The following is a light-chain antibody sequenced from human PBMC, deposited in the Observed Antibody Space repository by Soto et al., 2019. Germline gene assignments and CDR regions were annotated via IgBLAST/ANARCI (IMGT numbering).Light chain of an antibody. CDR3: QQYGDSPWT. V-gene: IGKV3-20*01. CDR2: DAS. J-gene: IGKJ1*01. CDR1: QSVGSTY. Sequence: EIVLTQSPGTLSLSPEERATLSCRASQSVGSTYLAWYQQKPGQAPRLLIYDASSRATGIPDGFSGSGSGTDFALTISRLEPEDFAVYYCQQYGDSPWTFGQGTKVEIK.